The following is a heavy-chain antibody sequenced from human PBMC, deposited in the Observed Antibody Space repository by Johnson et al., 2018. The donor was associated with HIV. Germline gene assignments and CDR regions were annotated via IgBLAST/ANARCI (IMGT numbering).Heavy chain of an antibody. J-gene: IGHJ3*02. CDR3: ARWIRYCGGDCYDVFYI. V-gene: IGHV3-30*04. CDR1: GFTFSSYA. D-gene: IGHD2-21*02. CDR2: ISYDGSNK. Sequence: QMLLVESGGGVVQPGRSLRLSCAASGFTFSSYAMHWVRQAPGKGLEWVAVISYDGSNKYYADSVKGRFTISRDNAKNSLYLQMNSLRAEDTALYYCARWIRYCGGDCYDVFYIWGQGTKVTVSS.